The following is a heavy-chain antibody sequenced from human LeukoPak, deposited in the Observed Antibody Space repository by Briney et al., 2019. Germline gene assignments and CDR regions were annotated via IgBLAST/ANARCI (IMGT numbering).Heavy chain of an antibody. V-gene: IGHV3-48*04. D-gene: IGHD3-10*02. CDR1: GFTSTNYA. J-gene: IGHJ4*02. Sequence: GGSLRLSCAASGFTSTNYAMNWVRQAPGKGLEWVSYISSSNSTIYYRDSVKGRFTISRDNAENSLYLQMNSLRAEDTAVYYCARGSNSGRGALDFWGQGTLVTVSS. CDR2: ISSSNSTI. CDR3: ARGSNSGRGALDF.